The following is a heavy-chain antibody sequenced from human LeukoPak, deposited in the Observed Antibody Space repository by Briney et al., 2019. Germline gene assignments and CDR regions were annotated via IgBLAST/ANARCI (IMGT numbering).Heavy chain of an antibody. CDR1: GGSISSYY. Sequence: PSETLSLTCTVSGGSISSYYWSWIRQPPGKGLERIGYIYYSGSTNYNPSLKSRVTISVDTSKNQFSLKLSSVTAADTAVYYCARGRNDPGIYYYYYMDVWGKGTTVTISS. V-gene: IGHV4-59*01. J-gene: IGHJ6*03. CDR3: ARGRNDPGIYYYYYMDV. D-gene: IGHD1-14*01. CDR2: IYYSGST.